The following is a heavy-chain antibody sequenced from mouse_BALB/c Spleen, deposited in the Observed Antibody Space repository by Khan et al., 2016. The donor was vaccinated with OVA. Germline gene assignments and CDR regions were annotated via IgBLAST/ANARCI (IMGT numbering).Heavy chain of an antibody. Sequence: QVQLKESGPGLVAPSQSLSITCTVSGLSLINYGVSWIRQPPGKGLEWLGVIWGDGTTNYHSTLKPRLSINKDNSTSHVFLQLTSLQTDDTATYFYGIIYYGLAWFNYWGQGTLVTVSA. V-gene: IGHV2-3*01. CDR2: IWGDGTT. D-gene: IGHD1-2*01. J-gene: IGHJ3*01. CDR1: GLSLINYG. CDR3: GIIYYGLAWFNY.